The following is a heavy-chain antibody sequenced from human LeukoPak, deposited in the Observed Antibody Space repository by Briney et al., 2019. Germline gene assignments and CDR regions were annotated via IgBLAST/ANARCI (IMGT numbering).Heavy chain of an antibody. D-gene: IGHD2-15*01. CDR2: ISPNSGGT. J-gene: IGHJ5*02. V-gene: IGHV1-2*02. CDR1: GGTFSSYA. CDR3: ARDQRYCSGGSCYPDWFDP. Sequence: ASVTVSCKASGGTFSSYAISWVRQAPGQGLEWMGWISPNSGGTNYAQQFQGRVTMTRDTSISTAYMELSRLRSDDTAVYYCARDQRYCSGGSCYPDWFDPWGQGTLVTVSS.